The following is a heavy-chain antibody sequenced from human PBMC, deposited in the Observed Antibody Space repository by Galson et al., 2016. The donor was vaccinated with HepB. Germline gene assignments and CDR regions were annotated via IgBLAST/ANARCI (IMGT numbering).Heavy chain of an antibody. D-gene: IGHD2-2*01. Sequence: SLRLSCAASGFTFDDYAMHWVRQAPGKGLEWVSGISWNSNNIAYADSVKGRFTISRDNAKNSLYLQMNSLRAEDTALYYCTKAPNDAITNWFDLWCQGTLVTVSS. CDR2: ISWNSNNI. CDR3: TKAPNDAITNWFDL. V-gene: IGHV3-9*01. J-gene: IGHJ5*02. CDR1: GFTFDDYA.